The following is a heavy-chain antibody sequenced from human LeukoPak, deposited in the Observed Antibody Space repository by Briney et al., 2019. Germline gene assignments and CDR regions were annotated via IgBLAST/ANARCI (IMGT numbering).Heavy chain of an antibody. D-gene: IGHD3-10*02. V-gene: IGHV3-21*01. CDR2: ISSSSSYI. Sequence: GGSLRLSCAASGFTFSSYSMNWVRQAPGKGLEWVSSISSSSSYIYYADSVKGRFTISRDNAKNSLFLKTDTLRGDDTGIYYCARDPNVLGITPYYFDFWGQGTLVTVSS. J-gene: IGHJ4*02. CDR1: GFTFSSYS. CDR3: ARDPNVLGITPYYFDF.